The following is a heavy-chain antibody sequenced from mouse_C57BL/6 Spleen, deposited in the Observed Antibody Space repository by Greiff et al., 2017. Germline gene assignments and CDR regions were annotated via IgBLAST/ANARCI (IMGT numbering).Heavy chain of an antibody. CDR3: ARPTVVAPFDY. J-gene: IGHJ2*01. CDR2: IYPRSGNT. Sequence: VQLQESGAELARPGASVKLSCKASGYTFTSYGISWVKQRPGQGLEWIGEIYPRSGNTYYNEKFKGKATLTADKSSSTAYMELRSLTSEDSAVYFCARPTVVAPFDYWGQGTTLTVSS. D-gene: IGHD1-1*01. V-gene: IGHV1-81*01. CDR1: GYTFTSYG.